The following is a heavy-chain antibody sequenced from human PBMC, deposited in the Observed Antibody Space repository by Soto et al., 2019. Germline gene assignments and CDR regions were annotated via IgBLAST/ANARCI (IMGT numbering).Heavy chain of an antibody. CDR3: ARPYSSGWYAAFDI. D-gene: IGHD6-19*01. CDR2: IDYSGST. Sequence: QVQLQESGPGLLKPSETLSLTCTVSGGSISTYYWSWVRQHPGKGLEWIGYIDYSGSTNYNPAPKSRVSISVDTSNNRFSLKLSSVTDADTAVYYCARPYSSGWYAAFDICGQGTRVTVSS. V-gene: IGHV4-59*08. CDR1: GGSISTYY. J-gene: IGHJ3*02.